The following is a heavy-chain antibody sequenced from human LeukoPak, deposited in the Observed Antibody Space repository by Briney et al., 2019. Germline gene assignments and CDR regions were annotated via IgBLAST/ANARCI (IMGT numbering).Heavy chain of an antibody. Sequence: GGSLRLSCAASGFTFSSYGMHWVRQAPGKGLEWVGVISYDGSNKYYADSVKGRFTISRDNSKNTLYLQMNSLRAEDTAVYYCAILSVPITIFGVAPFDYWGQGTLVTVSS. J-gene: IGHJ4*02. CDR3: AILSVPITIFGVAPFDY. CDR1: GFTFSSYG. V-gene: IGHV3-30*03. D-gene: IGHD3-3*01. CDR2: ISYDGSNK.